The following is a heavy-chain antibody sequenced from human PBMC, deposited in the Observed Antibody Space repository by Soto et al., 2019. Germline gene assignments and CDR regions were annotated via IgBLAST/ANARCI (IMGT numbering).Heavy chain of an antibody. D-gene: IGHD2-2*01. CDR1: RFTFSSYD. J-gene: IGHJ6*02. CDR2: ISTSSRTK. CDR3: ARNGGYCTSTNCYLYGMDV. Sequence: RGSLRLSCEASRFTFSSYDINFCGQSAGKGLEWVSYISTSSRTKYYADPVKGRFTISRDNAYLYLQMNSLRDEDTAVYYCARNGGYCTSTNCYLYGMDVWGQGTTVTVSS. V-gene: IGHV3-48*02.